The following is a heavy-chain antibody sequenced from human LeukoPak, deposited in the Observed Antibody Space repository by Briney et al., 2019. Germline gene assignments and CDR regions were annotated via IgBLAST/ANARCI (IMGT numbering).Heavy chain of an antibody. J-gene: IGHJ5*02. V-gene: IGHV3-30*18. CDR2: ISYDGSNK. CDR3: AKGPTPYSSSWYYDWFDP. Sequence: GGSLRLSCSASGFIFSSYGMHWVRQAPGKGLEWVAVISYDGSNKYYADSVKGRFTISRDNSRNTLYLQMNSLRAEDTTVYYCAKGPTPYSSSWYYDWFDPWGQGTLVTVSS. CDR1: GFIFSSYG. D-gene: IGHD6-13*01.